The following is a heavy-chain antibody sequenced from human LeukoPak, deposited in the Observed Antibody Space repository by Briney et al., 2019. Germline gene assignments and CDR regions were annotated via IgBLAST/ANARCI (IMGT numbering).Heavy chain of an antibody. CDR2: IDQDGSEK. CDR1: GFTFSNYW. D-gene: IGHD7-27*01. V-gene: IGHV3-7*05. Sequence: GGSLRLSCAASGFTFSNYWINWVRQAPGKGLEWVANIDQDGSEKYYVDSVKGRFTISRDNAKNSLYLQMNSLRADDTAVYYCARANWGWSFDYWGQGTVVTVSS. CDR3: ARANWGWSFDY. J-gene: IGHJ4*02.